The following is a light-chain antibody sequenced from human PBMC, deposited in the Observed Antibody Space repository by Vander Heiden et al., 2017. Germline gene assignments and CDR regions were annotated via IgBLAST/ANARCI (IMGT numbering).Light chain of an antibody. CDR1: QSIDIR. Sequence: DIQMTQSPSTLSASVGDRVTIPCRASQSIDIRLAWYQQKPGKAPKLLICKTSTLESGVPSRFSGSGSGTEFTLTISSLQPDDFAPYYCQQYDTFSRTFGQGTKVEIK. V-gene: IGKV1-5*03. J-gene: IGKJ1*01. CDR3: QQYDTFSRT. CDR2: KTS.